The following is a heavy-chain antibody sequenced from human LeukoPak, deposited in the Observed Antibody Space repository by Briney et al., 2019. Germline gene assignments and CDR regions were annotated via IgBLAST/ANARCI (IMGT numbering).Heavy chain of an antibody. CDR3: ARAPSGENYFPWYFDL. J-gene: IGHJ2*01. CDR2: ITGQSTYI. V-gene: IGHV3-21*01. CDR1: GFTFSTSS. Sequence: PGGSLRLSCAASGFTFSTSSLNCVRQAPGKGLESVSSITGQSTYIYYADSMKGRFTISRDGAKNSLYLQMNSLRADDTAVYYCARAPSGENYFPWYFDLWGRGTLVTVSS. D-gene: IGHD2/OR15-2a*01.